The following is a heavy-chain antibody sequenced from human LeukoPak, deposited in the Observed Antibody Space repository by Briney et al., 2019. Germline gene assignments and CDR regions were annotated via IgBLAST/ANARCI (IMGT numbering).Heavy chain of an antibody. Sequence: SETLSLTCTVSGGSISSGGYYWSWIRQHPGKGLEWIGYIYYSGSTYYNPSLKSRVTISVDTSKNQLSLKLSSVTAADTAVYYCARAITFYDSSGYYGYYGMDVWGQGTTVTVSS. CDR2: IYYSGST. CDR3: ARAITFYDSSGYYGYYGMDV. CDR1: GGSISSGGYY. J-gene: IGHJ6*02. D-gene: IGHD3-22*01. V-gene: IGHV4-31*03.